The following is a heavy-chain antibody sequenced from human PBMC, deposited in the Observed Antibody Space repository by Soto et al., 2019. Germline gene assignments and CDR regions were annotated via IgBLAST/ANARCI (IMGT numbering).Heavy chain of an antibody. Sequence: GGSLRLSCAASGFTFSSYSMNWVRQAPGKGLEWVSSISSSSSYIYYADSVKGRFTISRDNAKNSLYLQMNSLRAEDTAVYYCANEGGASYYYYGMDVWGQGTTVTVSS. D-gene: IGHD1-26*01. CDR1: GFTFSSYS. V-gene: IGHV3-21*01. J-gene: IGHJ6*02. CDR3: ANEGGASYYYYGMDV. CDR2: ISSSSSYI.